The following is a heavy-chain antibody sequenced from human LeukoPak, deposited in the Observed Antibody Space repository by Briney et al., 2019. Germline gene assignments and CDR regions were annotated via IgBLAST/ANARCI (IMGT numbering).Heavy chain of an antibody. D-gene: IGHD3-10*01. CDR1: GGSISSHF. Sequence: SETLSLTCTVSGGSISSHFWSWIRQPPGKGLEWIGYMFYSGSNNYNPSLKSRVTISVDASKNQFSLKLTSVSAADTAVYYCARDRAPVTMIRGAPGGFDPWGQGTLVTVSS. J-gene: IGHJ5*02. CDR3: ARDRAPVTMIRGAPGGFDP. V-gene: IGHV4-59*11. CDR2: MFYSGSN.